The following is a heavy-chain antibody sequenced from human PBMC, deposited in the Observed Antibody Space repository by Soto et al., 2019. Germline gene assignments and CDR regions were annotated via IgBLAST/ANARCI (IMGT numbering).Heavy chain of an antibody. CDR1: GGSISSGGYY. CDR3: ARAPSDYIMITFGGSYYFDY. J-gene: IGHJ4*02. D-gene: IGHD3-16*01. Sequence: PSETLSLTCTVSGGSISSGGYYWSWIRQHPGKGLEWIGYIYYSGSTYYNPSLKSRVTISVDTSKNQFSLKLSSVTAADTAVYYCARAPSDYIMITFGGSYYFDYWGQGTLVTVYS. V-gene: IGHV4-31*03. CDR2: IYYSGST.